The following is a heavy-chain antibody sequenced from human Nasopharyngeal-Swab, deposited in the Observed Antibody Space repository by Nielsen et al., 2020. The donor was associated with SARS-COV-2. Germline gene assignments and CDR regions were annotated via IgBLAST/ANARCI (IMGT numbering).Heavy chain of an antibody. CDR1: GYRFTSYC. J-gene: IGHJ4*02. Sequence: GGSLRLSCTGSGYRFTSYCITWVRQMPGKGLEWMGTIDPSDSYTNYSPSLEGHVTISADTSTSTAYLQWSSLKASDTAMYYCATQSAVFGVVTYYYIEYWGQGTLVNVSS. CDR2: IDPSDSYT. V-gene: IGHV5-10-1*01. CDR3: ATQSAVFGVVTYYYIEY. D-gene: IGHD3-3*01.